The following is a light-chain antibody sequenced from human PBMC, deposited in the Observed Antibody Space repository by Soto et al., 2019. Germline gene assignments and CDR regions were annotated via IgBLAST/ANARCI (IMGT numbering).Light chain of an antibody. J-gene: IGLJ1*01. CDR3: TSYTSDSTYV. Sequence: QSVLTQPASVSGSPGQSITISCTGTSTDVDRYNYVSWYQQHPGKAPTLMVYDVSNRPSWVSNRFSGSKSGITASLTISGLQAEDEADYYCTSYTSDSTYVFGTGTKVTVL. V-gene: IGLV2-14*01. CDR1: STDVDRYNY. CDR2: DVS.